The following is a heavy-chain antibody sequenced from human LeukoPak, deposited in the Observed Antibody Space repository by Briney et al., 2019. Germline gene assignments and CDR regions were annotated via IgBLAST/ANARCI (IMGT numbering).Heavy chain of an antibody. CDR1: GFTFSSYS. J-gene: IGHJ4*02. D-gene: IGHD5-12*01. V-gene: IGHV3-21*01. CDR2: ISSSSSYI. CDR3: ARAASGYDYPYYFDY. Sequence: GGSLRLSCAASGFTFSSYSMNWVRQAPGKGLEWVSSISSSSSYIYYADSVKGRFTISRDNAKDSLYLQMNSLRAEDTAVYYCARAASGYDYPYYFDYWGQGTLVTVSS.